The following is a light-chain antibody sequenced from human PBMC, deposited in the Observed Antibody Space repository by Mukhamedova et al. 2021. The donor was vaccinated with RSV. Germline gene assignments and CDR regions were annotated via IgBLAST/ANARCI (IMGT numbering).Light chain of an antibody. J-gene: IGLJ2*01. Sequence: STWASGVSSRFSGSKSDNAASLTISGLQAEDEADYYCSSYTSTSSLLFGGGTKLTVL. CDR3: SSYTSTSSLL. V-gene: IGLV2-14*01. CDR2: S.